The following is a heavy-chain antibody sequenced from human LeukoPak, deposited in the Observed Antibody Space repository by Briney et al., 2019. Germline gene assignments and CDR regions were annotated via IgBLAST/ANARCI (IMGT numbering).Heavy chain of an antibody. Sequence: PEGSLRLSCAASGFTFSSHGMHWVRQAPGKGLEWVAFIRYDGTNKYYADSMKGRFTISRDNSKNTLYLQMNSLRAEDTAVYYCAKDNYYGDYEVTSIFGVDWGQGTLVTVSS. CDR1: GFTFSSHG. J-gene: IGHJ4*02. V-gene: IGHV3-30*02. CDR2: IRYDGTNK. CDR3: AKDNYYGDYEVTSIFGVD. D-gene: IGHD4-17*01.